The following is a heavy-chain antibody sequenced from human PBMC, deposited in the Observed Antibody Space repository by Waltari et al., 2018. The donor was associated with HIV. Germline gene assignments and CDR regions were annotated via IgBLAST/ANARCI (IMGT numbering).Heavy chain of an antibody. J-gene: IGHJ4*02. Sequence: VQLAQSAAEVKKPRASVKVSCKAAGSTFTKSYTPWVRPPPGQGLEWMGISNPNGGSTTYAQKFQGRVTMTRDTSTSTVYMELSSLRSEDTAVYYCARSDFKTYSYFYDRSGNSRHFDSWGQGTLVTVSS. CDR2: SNPNGGST. CDR3: ARSDFKTYSYFYDRSGNSRHFDS. D-gene: IGHD3-22*01. V-gene: IGHV1-46*01. CDR1: GSTFTKSY.